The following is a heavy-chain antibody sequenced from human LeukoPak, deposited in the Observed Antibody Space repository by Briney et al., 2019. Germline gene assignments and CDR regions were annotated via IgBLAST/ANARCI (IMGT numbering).Heavy chain of an antibody. CDR3: ARVTTTVTYYYYYYYMDV. CDR1: GFTVSANY. V-gene: IGHV3-53*01. D-gene: IGHD4-17*01. Sequence: GGSLRLSCAASGFTVSANYITLVRQAPGKGLEWVSVIYSGGSTYYADSVKGRFTISRDNSKSTLYLPMNSLRAEDTAVYYCARVTTTVTYYYYYYYMDVWGKGTTVTVSS. CDR2: IYSGGST. J-gene: IGHJ6*03.